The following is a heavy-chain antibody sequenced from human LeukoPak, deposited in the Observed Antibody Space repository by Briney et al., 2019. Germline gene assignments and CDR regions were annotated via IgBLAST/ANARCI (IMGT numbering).Heavy chain of an antibody. Sequence: GGPLRLSCAASGFTFSSYGMHWVRQAPGKGLEWGAVLRYDGSNKYYADSVKGRVTISRDNAKNSLYLQMNSLIAEDRAGYYCAKVVVVGTTDYWGQGTLVTVSS. CDR3: AKVVVVGTTDY. CDR2: LRYDGSNK. V-gene: IGHV3-33*03. J-gene: IGHJ4*02. D-gene: IGHD3-22*01. CDR1: GFTFSSYG.